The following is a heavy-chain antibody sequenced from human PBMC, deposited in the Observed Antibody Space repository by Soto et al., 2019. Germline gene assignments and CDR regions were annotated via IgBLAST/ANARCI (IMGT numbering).Heavy chain of an antibody. Sequence: QVQLEQSGAEVKKPGASVKVSCKASGYTFTSYGISWVRQAPGQGLEWMGWISTYNGNTKYAQKLQGRVTMTTDTSTSKVYMELRSLRSDDTAVDYCARDFGGKRSYYDSSAYEYYFDYWGQGTLVTVSS. V-gene: IGHV1-18*01. CDR2: ISTYNGNT. CDR3: ARDFGGKRSYYDSSAYEYYFDY. D-gene: IGHD3-22*01. CDR1: GYTFTSYG. J-gene: IGHJ4*02.